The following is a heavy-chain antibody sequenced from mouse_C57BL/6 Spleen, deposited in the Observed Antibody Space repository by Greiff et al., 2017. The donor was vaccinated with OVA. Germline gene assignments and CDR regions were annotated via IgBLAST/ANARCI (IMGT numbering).Heavy chain of an antibody. CDR1: GYTFTSYW. CDR3: AREEVTYFDY. J-gene: IGHJ2*01. D-gene: IGHD2-5*01. CDR2: IDPSDSET. V-gene: IGHV1-52*01. Sequence: QVQLQQPGAELVRPGSSVKLSCKASGYTFTSYWMHWVKQRPIQVLEWIGNIDPSDSETHYNQKFKDKATLTVDKSSSTAYMQLSSLTSEDSAVYYCAREEVTYFDYWGQGTTLTVSS.